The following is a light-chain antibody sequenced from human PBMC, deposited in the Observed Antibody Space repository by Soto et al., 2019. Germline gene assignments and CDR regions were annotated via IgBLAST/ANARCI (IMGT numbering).Light chain of an antibody. J-gene: IGKJ1*01. CDR2: AAS. CDR3: QQTDSLPRT. V-gene: IGKV1-39*01. Sequence: DIQMTQSPSSLSASVGDRVTITCRASQSISSYLNWYQHKPGKAPKLLIYAASSLQTGVPSRFXGSRSGTDFALTISSLQRDDFATYYCQQTDSLPRTFGQGNKVE. CDR1: QSISSY.